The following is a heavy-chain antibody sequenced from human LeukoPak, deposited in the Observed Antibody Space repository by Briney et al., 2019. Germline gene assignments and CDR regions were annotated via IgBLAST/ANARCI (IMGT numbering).Heavy chain of an antibody. J-gene: IGHJ4*02. CDR3: ARDKHDFWSGYYTGIDY. Sequence: SQTLSLTCAISGDSVSSNSAAWNWIRQSPSRGLEWLGRTYYRSKWYNDYAVSVKSRITINPDTSKNQFSLQLNSVTPEDTAVYYCARDKHDFWSGYYTGIDYWGQGTLVTVSS. CDR2: TYYRSKWYN. V-gene: IGHV6-1*01. CDR1: GDSVSSNSAA. D-gene: IGHD3-3*01.